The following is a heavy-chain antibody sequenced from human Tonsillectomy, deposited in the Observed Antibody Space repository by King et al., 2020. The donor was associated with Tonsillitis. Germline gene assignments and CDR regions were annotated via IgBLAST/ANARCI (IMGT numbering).Heavy chain of an antibody. Sequence: VQLVESGGGFIQPGGSLRLSCAASGFTFSSYAMSWVRQAPGKGLEWVSSISGSDGNTYYADSVKGRFTISRDNSKNTLYLQMNSLRAEDTAIYYCAKEGSSGWSAVHYWGQGTLVTVSS. CDR1: GFTFSSYA. CDR3: AKEGSSGWSAVHY. CDR2: ISGSDGNT. D-gene: IGHD6-19*01. V-gene: IGHV3-23*04. J-gene: IGHJ4*02.